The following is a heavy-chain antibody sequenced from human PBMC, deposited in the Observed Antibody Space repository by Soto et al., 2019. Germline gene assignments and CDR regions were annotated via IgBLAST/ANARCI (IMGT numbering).Heavy chain of an antibody. CDR3: ARGRSTSGYPNFDP. J-gene: IGHJ5*02. Sequence: SETLSLTCAVSGGSIITGDFSWNWIRQPPGKGLEWVGYVYHDGSTYYNPSLKGRATISVDRSKNYFSLKLSSVTAADTGVYFCARGRSTSGYPNFDPWGQGTLVTVSS. CDR2: VYHDGST. D-gene: IGHD3-22*01. V-gene: IGHV4-30-2*01. CDR1: GGSIITGDFS.